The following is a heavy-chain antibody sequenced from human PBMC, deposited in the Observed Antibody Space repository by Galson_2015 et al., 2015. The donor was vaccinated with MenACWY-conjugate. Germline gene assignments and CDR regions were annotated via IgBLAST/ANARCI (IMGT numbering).Heavy chain of an antibody. CDR3: ATIRDSTLQTHYMDV. Sequence: SLRLSCAGSGFTFSGYSMHWVRQAPGKGLEWVSYILTRGSLIYYADSVKGRFTISRDNAKNSLYLQMNSLRAEDTAVYYCATIRDSTLQTHYMDVWGKGTTVTVSS. D-gene: IGHD4-17*01. CDR2: ILTRGSLI. CDR1: GFTFSGYS. J-gene: IGHJ6*03. V-gene: IGHV3-48*01.